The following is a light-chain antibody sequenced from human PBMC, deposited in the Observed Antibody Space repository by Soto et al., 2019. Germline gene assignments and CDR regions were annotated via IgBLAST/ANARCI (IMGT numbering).Light chain of an antibody. CDR2: RAS. CDR3: QLYDSSPLT. CDR1: QSVSSAL. V-gene: IGKV3-20*01. J-gene: IGKJ4*01. Sequence: EIVLTQSPDTLSLSPGERATLSCRASQSVSSALLAWYQQKPGQAPRLLIYRASTRATGIPDRFTVSGSGKHFTLTISRLEPEDFAVYYCQLYDSSPLTFGGGTKVEIK.